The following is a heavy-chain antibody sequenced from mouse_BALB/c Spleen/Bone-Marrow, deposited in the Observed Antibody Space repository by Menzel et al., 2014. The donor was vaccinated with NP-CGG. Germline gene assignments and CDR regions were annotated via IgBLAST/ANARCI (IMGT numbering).Heavy chain of an antibody. J-gene: IGHJ3*01. V-gene: IGHV5-6*01. D-gene: IGHD2-4*01. CDR1: GFTFSTYG. CDR3: VRPYDYGTWFAY. Sequence: EVKLMESGGDLVKPGGSLKLSCAASGFTFSTYGMSWVRQTPDKRLEGVAAISNGGIYTYYPDTVKGRFTISRDNAKNTLYLQMSSLKSEDTAMYYCVRPYDYGTWFAYWGQGTLVTVSA. CDR2: ISNGGIYT.